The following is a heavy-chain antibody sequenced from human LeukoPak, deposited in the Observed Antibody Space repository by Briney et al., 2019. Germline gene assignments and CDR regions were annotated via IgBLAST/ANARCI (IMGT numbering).Heavy chain of an antibody. CDR2: INHSGST. V-gene: IGHV4-34*01. Sequence: PSETLSLTCAVYGGSFSGYYWSWIRQPPGKGLEWIGEINHSGSTNYNPSLKSRVTISVDTSKNQFSLKLSSVTPADTAVYYCAKPIPSYGDYSDYWGQGTLVTVSS. CDR1: GGSFSGYY. D-gene: IGHD4-17*01. J-gene: IGHJ4*02. CDR3: AKPIPSYGDYSDY.